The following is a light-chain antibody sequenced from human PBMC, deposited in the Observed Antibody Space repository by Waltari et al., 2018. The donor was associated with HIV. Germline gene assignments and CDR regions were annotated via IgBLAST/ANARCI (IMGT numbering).Light chain of an antibody. J-gene: IGKJ2*01. CDR1: QDIIDD. Sequence: AIQMTQSPSSLSASLGDRVTITCRASQDIIDDLGWFQQRPGKAPKLLIYPASVLESGVPSRFSGSGSGTDFTLTISSLQPEDFATYYCLQDHTYPYTFGQGTKVEIK. CDR2: PAS. V-gene: IGKV1-6*01. CDR3: LQDHTYPYT.